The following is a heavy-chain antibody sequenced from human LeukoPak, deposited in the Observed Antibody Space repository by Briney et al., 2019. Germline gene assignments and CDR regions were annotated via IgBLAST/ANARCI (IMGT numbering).Heavy chain of an antibody. V-gene: IGHV1-2*02. J-gene: IGHJ3*02. CDR3: ARAFTHDTFDI. Sequence: DSVKVSCKASGYTFTAYYMHWVRQAPGQGLEWMGWINPNSGDTNYAQRFQGRVTVTRDTSISTAYMELSRLRSDDTAVYYCARAFTHDTFDIWGQGTVVTVSS. CDR2: INPNSGDT. CDR1: GYTFTAYY. D-gene: IGHD3-3*02.